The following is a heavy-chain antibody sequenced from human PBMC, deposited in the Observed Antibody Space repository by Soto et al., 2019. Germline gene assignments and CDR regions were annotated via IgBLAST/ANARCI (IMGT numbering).Heavy chain of an antibody. Sequence: VGSLRLSCAASGFTFSSYAMSWVRQAPGKGLEWVSAISGSGGSTYYADSVKGRFTISRDNSKNTLYLQMNSLRAEDTAVYYCAKLMGFYDFWSGYSYYFDYWGQGTLVTVSS. CDR2: ISGSGGST. V-gene: IGHV3-23*01. D-gene: IGHD3-3*01. CDR1: GFTFSSYA. CDR3: AKLMGFYDFWSGYSYYFDY. J-gene: IGHJ4*02.